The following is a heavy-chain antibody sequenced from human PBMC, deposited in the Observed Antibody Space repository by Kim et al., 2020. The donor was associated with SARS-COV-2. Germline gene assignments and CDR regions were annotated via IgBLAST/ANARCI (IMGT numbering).Heavy chain of an antibody. CDR3: ARFRWLGDLVAFDI. CDR2: IYHTGST. Sequence: SETLSLTCSASGGSMSGYYWSWIRQSPGKGLEWIGYIYHTGSTNYNPSLKSRVTISVDTSKNHFSLKLRSVTAADTAAYYCARFRWLGDLVAFDIWGQGT. J-gene: IGHJ3*02. CDR1: GGSMSGYY. D-gene: IGHD3-10*01. V-gene: IGHV4-59*01.